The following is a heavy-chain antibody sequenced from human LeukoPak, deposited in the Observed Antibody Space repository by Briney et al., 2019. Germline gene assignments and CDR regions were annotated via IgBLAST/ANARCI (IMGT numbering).Heavy chain of an antibody. V-gene: IGHV1-8*01. Sequence: GASVKVSCKASGYTFTSYDINWVRQATGQGLEWMGWMNPNSGNTGYAQKFQGRVTMTRNTSISTAYMGMSSLRSEDTAVYYCARERGRYCSGGSCLTGFDPWGQGTLVTVSS. CDR2: MNPNSGNT. D-gene: IGHD2-15*01. CDR1: GYTFTSYD. CDR3: ARERGRYCSGGSCLTGFDP. J-gene: IGHJ5*02.